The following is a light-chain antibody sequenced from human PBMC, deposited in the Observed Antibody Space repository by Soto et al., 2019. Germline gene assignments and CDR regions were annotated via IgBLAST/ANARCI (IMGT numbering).Light chain of an antibody. CDR1: QSVSSSY. CDR2: GAS. V-gene: IGKV3-20*01. J-gene: IGKJ1*01. Sequence: ELVLTQSPGTLSLSPGERATLSGRASQSVSSSYLAWYQQKPGQAPRLLIYGASSRATGIPDRFSGSGSGTDFTLTISKLEPEDFPVYYCQQYGSSLWTFGQGTKVDIK. CDR3: QQYGSSLWT.